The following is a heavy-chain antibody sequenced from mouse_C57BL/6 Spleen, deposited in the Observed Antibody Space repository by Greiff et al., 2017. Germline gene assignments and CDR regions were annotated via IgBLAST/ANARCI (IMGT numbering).Heavy chain of an antibody. V-gene: IGHV7-3*01. J-gene: IGHJ4*01. Sequence: EVHLVESGGGLVQPGGSLSLSCAASGFTFTDYYMSWVRQPPGKALEWLGFIRNKANGYTTEYSASVKGRFTISRDNSQSILYLQMNALRAEDSATYYCARYQYGLYAMDYWGQGTSVTVSS. D-gene: IGHD1-1*02. CDR1: GFTFTDYY. CDR2: IRNKANGYTT. CDR3: ARYQYGLYAMDY.